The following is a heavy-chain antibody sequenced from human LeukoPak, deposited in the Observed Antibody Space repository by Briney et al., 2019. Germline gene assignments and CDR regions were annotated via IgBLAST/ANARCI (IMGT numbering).Heavy chain of an antibody. Sequence: PSETLSLTCSVSGGSISSDYWSWIRQPAGKGLEWIGRMYTSGTPNYNPSLKSRVTMSLDTSRNQFSLRLSSVTAADTAVYYCARAPSDYFDYWGQGTLVTVSS. CDR1: GGSISSDY. V-gene: IGHV4-4*07. J-gene: IGHJ4*02. CDR3: ARAPSDYFDY. CDR2: MYTSGTP.